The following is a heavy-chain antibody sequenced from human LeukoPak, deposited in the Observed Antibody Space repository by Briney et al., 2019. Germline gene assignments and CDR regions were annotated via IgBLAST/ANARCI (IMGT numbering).Heavy chain of an antibody. CDR3: ARDPGYYGMDV. V-gene: IGHV4-30-4*01. Sequence: SETLSLTCTVSGGSISSGDYYWSWIRQPPGKGLEWIGYIYYSGSTYYNPSLKSRVTISVDTSKNQFSLKLSSVTAADTAVYYCARDPGYYGMDVWGQGTTVTVSS. J-gene: IGHJ6*02. CDR2: IYYSGST. CDR1: GGSISSGDYY.